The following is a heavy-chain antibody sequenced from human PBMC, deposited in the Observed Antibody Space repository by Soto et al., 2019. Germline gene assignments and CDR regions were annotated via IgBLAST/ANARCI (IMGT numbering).Heavy chain of an antibody. Sequence: EVQLVESGGGLVQPGRSLRLSCTASGFTFDDYAMSWVRQAPGKGLEWVGFIRSKAYGGTTEYAASVKGRFTISRDDSKSIAYLQMNSLKTEDTAVYYCTTYYDFWSGPSNFDYWGQGTLVTVSS. J-gene: IGHJ4*02. CDR3: TTYYDFWSGPSNFDY. D-gene: IGHD3-3*01. V-gene: IGHV3-49*04. CDR1: GFTFDDYA. CDR2: IRSKAYGGTT.